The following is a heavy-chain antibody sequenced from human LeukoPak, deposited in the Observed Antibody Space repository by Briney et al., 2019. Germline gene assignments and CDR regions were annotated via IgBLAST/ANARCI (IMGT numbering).Heavy chain of an antibody. V-gene: IGHV1-2*02. J-gene: IGHJ4*02. CDR3: ARVEDSSGSPFDY. D-gene: IGHD3-22*01. Sequence: GASVKVSCKASGYTFTGYYMHWVRQAPGQGLEWMGWINPNSGGTNYAQKFQGRVTMTRDTSTSTAYMELRSLRSDDTAVYYCARVEDSSGSPFDYWGQGTLVTVSS. CDR2: INPNSGGT. CDR1: GYTFTGYY.